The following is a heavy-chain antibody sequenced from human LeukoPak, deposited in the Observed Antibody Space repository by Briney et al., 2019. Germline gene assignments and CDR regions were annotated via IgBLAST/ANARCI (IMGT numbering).Heavy chain of an antibody. CDR3: ARVLRRYSYGVDAFDI. J-gene: IGHJ3*02. D-gene: IGHD5-18*01. V-gene: IGHV4-59*01. CDR2: IYYSGST. Sequence: RSSETLSLTCTVSGGSISSYYWSWIRQPPGKGLEWIGYIYYSGSTNYNPSLKSRVTISVDTSKNQFSLELSSVTAADTAVYYCARVLRRYSYGVDAFDIWGQGTMVTVSS. CDR1: GGSISSYY.